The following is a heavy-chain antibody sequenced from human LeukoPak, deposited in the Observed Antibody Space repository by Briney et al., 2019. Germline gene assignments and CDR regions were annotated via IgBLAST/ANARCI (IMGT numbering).Heavy chain of an antibody. CDR3: GAGDYAVDY. CDR1: GGSFSGYY. CDR2: IYYSGST. V-gene: IGHV4-34*01. D-gene: IGHD4-17*01. J-gene: IGHJ4*02. Sequence: SETLSLTCAVYGGSFSGYYWSWIRQPPGKGLEWIGSIYYSGSTYYNPSLKSRVTISVDTSKNQFSLKLSSVTAADTAVYYCGAGDYAVDYWGQGTLVTVSS.